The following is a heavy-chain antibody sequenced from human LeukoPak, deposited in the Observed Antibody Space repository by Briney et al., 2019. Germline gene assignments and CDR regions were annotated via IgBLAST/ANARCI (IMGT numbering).Heavy chain of an antibody. Sequence: ASVKVSCKASGFTFTSSAVHWVRQAPGQGLEWMGIINPSGGSTSYAQKFQGRVTMTRDTSTSTVYMYLSSLRSEDMAVYYCARDSLYGVVDYWGQGTLVTVSS. CDR1: GFTFTSSA. CDR3: ARDSLYGVVDY. V-gene: IGHV1-46*01. CDR2: INPSGGST. D-gene: IGHD4-17*01. J-gene: IGHJ4*02.